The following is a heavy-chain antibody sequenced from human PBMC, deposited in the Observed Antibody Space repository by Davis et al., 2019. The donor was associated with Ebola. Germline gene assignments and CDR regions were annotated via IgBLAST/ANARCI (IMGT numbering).Heavy chain of an antibody. CDR1: GFTFGDYA. CDR3: TIGANKSPKFYYYYGMDV. CDR2: IRSKAYGGTT. V-gene: IGHV3-49*04. Sequence: PGGSLRLSCTASGFTFGDYAMSWVRQAPGKGLEWVGFIRSKAYGGTTEYAASVKGRFTISRDDSKSIAYLQMNSLKTEDTAVYYCTIGANKSPKFYYYYGMDVWGQGTTVTVSS. D-gene: IGHD3-10*01. J-gene: IGHJ6*02.